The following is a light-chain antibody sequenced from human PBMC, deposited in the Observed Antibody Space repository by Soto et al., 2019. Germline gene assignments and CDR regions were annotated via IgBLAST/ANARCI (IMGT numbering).Light chain of an antibody. CDR2: GAS. V-gene: IGKV3-20*01. CDR3: QQYGSSPT. Sequence: ENVLTQFPGTLSLSPGDRATLSCRASQSVSSSYLAWYQQKPGQAPRLLIYGASSRATGIPERFSGSGSGTDFTLTISRLEPEDFAVYYCQQYGSSPTFGRGTKVDIK. CDR1: QSVSSSY. J-gene: IGKJ1*01.